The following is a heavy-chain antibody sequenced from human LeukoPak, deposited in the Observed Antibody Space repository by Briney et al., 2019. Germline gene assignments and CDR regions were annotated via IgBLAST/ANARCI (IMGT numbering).Heavy chain of an antibody. V-gene: IGHV3-72*01. Sequence: GGSLRLSCAASGFTFSDAWMSWVRQAPGKGLEWVGRSRNKANSYTTEYAATVEGRFTISRDDSKNSMFLHMNSLKTEDTAMYYCATSVVPGTPFGYWGQGTLVTVSS. D-gene: IGHD2-21*02. CDR2: SRNKANSYTT. CDR1: GFTFSDAW. J-gene: IGHJ4*02. CDR3: ATSVVPGTPFGY.